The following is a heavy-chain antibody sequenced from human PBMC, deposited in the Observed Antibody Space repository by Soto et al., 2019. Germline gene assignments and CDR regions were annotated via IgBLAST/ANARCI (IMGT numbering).Heavy chain of an antibody. CDR3: VKAVRPHYYDSSGYYNYFDY. CDR1: GFTFSSYA. Sequence: GGSLRLSCSASGFTFSSYAMHWVRQAPGKGLEYVSAISSNGGSTYYADSVKGRFNISRDNSKNTLYLQMSSLRAEDTAVYYCVKAVRPHYYDSSGYYNYFDYWGQGTLVTVSS. V-gene: IGHV3-64D*08. D-gene: IGHD3-22*01. J-gene: IGHJ4*02. CDR2: ISSNGGST.